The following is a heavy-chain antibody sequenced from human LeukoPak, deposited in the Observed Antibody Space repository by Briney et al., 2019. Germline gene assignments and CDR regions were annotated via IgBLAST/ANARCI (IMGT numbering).Heavy chain of an antibody. D-gene: IGHD6-6*01. CDR1: GGSISSGGYY. J-gene: IGHJ6*03. V-gene: IGHV4-39*01. CDR3: ARPYSSSWYYYYYYMDV. Sequence: PSQTLSLTCTVSGGSISSGGYYWGWIRQPPGKGLEWIGSIYYSGSTYYNPSLKSRVTISVDTSKNQFSLKLSSVTAADTAVYYCARPYSSSWYYYYYYMDVWGKGTTVTVSS. CDR2: IYYSGST.